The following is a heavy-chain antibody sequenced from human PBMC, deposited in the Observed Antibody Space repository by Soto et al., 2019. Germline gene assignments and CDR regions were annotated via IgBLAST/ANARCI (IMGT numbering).Heavy chain of an antibody. CDR2: TYDRGST. Sequence: SETLSLTCAVSGDSIIRAGYSWSWIRQSPGKRLEWIGYTYDRGSTYYNPSFRGRVSISVDRSKNQMSLKLDSVTAADTAVYYCARETMRLGGPFDNWGPGTLVTVSS. D-gene: IGHD3-9*01. V-gene: IGHV4-30-2*06. CDR1: GDSIIRAGYS. J-gene: IGHJ4*01. CDR3: ARETMRLGGPFDN.